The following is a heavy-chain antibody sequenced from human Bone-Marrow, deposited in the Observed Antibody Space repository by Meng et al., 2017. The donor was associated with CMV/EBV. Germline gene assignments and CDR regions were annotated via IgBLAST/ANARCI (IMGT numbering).Heavy chain of an antibody. CDR3: AREVGIAAAGPKGVFDY. CDR2: IRSKANTYAT. Sequence: GESLKISCAASGFTFSGSAMHWVRQASGKGLEWVGRIRSKANTYATAYAASVKGRFTISRDDSKNTLYLQMNSLRVEDTALYYCAREVGIAAAGPKGVFDYWGQGTLVTVSS. J-gene: IGHJ4*02. V-gene: IGHV3-73*01. CDR1: GFTFSGSA. D-gene: IGHD6-13*01.